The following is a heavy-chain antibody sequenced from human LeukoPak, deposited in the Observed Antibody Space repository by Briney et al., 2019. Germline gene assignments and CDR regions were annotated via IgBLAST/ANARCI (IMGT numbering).Heavy chain of an antibody. CDR3: AKTSRVNSAYDSPFDY. CDR2: IYSSGNT. D-gene: IGHD5-12*01. CDR1: GFSVSSKY. Sequence: GGSLRLSCAASGFSVSSKYMSWVRQAPGKGLEWVSVIYSSGNTYYADSVKGRFTTSRDNSKNTLHLQMNSLRAEDTAIYYCAKTSRVNSAYDSPFDYWGQGTLVTVSS. J-gene: IGHJ4*02. V-gene: IGHV3-66*01.